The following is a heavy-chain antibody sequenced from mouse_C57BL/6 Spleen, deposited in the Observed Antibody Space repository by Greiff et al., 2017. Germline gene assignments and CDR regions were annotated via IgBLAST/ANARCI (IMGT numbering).Heavy chain of an antibody. V-gene: IGHV1-55*01. D-gene: IGHD1-3*01. Sequence: QVQLQQSGAELVKPGASVKMSCKASGYTFTSYWITWVKQRPGQGLEWIGDISPGSGSTNYNEKFKSKATLTVDTSSSTAYMQLSSLTSEDSAVYYCARRLSGRGMDYWGQGTSVTVSS. J-gene: IGHJ4*01. CDR3: ARRLSGRGMDY. CDR2: ISPGSGST. CDR1: GYTFTSYW.